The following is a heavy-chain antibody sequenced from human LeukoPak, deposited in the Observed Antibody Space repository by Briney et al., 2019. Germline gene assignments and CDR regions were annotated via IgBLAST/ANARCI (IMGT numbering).Heavy chain of an antibody. J-gene: IGHJ4*02. CDR2: IHDTGST. V-gene: IGHV4-4*02. CDR3: ATYYDILGGYTFDY. CDR1: GGSISRSNW. D-gene: IGHD3-9*01. Sequence: SGTLPLTCTVSGGSISRSNWWSWVRQPPGKGLEWIGEIHDTGSTNYNPPLKSRVTMSLDKSKNQFSLNLHPVTAADTAVYYCATYYDILGGYTFDYWGQGTLVAVSS.